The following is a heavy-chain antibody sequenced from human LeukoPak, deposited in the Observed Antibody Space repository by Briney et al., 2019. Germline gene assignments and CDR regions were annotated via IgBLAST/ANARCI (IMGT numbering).Heavy chain of an antibody. D-gene: IGHD5-18*01. CDR2: INHSGGT. J-gene: IGHJ4*02. CDR1: GGSFNVYY. Sequence: SETLSLTCAVYGGSFNVYYWTWIRQSPAKGLEWIGEINHSGGTMYNPSLKSRVTMSVDTSKSQFSLKLTSVTAADTAVYYCTRRAYTYDSYFFDHWGLGTLVTVSS. V-gene: IGHV4-34*01. CDR3: TRRAYTYDSYFFDH.